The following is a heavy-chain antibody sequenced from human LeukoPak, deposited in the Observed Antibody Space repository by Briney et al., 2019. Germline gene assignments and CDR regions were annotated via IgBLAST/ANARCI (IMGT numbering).Heavy chain of an antibody. V-gene: IGHV4-34*01. CDR2: INHSGSA. CDR3: ARGHMVGGVLLPY. J-gene: IGHJ4*02. Sequence: SETLSLTCAVYGGSFSGYFWSWIRQPPGKGLEWIGEINHSGSANYNPSLKSRVTISVDTSKNQFSLKLSSVTAADTARYYCARGHMVGGVLLPYWGRGSRVTGSS. D-gene: IGHD3-10*01. CDR1: GGSFSGYF.